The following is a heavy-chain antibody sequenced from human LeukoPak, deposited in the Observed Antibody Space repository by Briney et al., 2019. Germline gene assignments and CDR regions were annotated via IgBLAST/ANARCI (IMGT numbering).Heavy chain of an antibody. CDR2: IYYSGST. J-gene: IGHJ4*02. CDR1: GGSISSYY. CDR3: ARTGLSGYYDSSGSLGKFDY. D-gene: IGHD3-22*01. V-gene: IGHV4-59*06. Sequence: SETLSLTCTVSGGSISSYYWSWIRQPPGKGLQWIGYIYYSGSTYYNPSLKSRVAISVDTSKNQFSLKLSSVTAADTAVYYCARTGLSGYYDSSGSLGKFDYWGQGTLVTVSS.